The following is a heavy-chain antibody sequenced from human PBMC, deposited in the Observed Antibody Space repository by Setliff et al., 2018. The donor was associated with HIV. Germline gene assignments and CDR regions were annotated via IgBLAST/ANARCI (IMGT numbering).Heavy chain of an antibody. J-gene: IGHJ4*02. CDR1: GYTFTGYF. V-gene: IGHV1-2*02. Sequence: ASVNVSCKASGYTFTGYFIHWVRQAPGQGLEWMGWISPQNGDRKIPQRFRGRVTMTRDTSISTVYMELSGLTSDDTAVYFCARQLSNALDHWGQGSPVTVSS. CDR2: ISPQNGDR. CDR3: ARQLSNALDH. D-gene: IGHD1-1*01.